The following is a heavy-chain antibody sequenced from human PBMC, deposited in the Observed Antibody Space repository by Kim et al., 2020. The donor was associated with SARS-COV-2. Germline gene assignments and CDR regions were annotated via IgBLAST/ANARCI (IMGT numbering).Heavy chain of an antibody. CDR1: GYIFTSYS. CDR2: INAGNGNT. D-gene: IGHD1-7*01. V-gene: IGHV1-3*01. CDR3: AGADDWNSPGTYDH. Sequence: ASVKVSCKSSGYIFTSYSIHWVRQAPGQRLEWMGWINAGNGNTKYSQNFQARVIITRDTLGTTAYMELRSLRPEDTSVYYCAGADDWNSPGTYDHWGQGTLVTVSS. J-gene: IGHJ4*02.